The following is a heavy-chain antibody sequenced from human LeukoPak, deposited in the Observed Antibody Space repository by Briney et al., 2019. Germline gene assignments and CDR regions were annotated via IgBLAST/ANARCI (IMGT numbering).Heavy chain of an antibody. V-gene: IGHV4-59*01. CDR2: IYSGSS. Sequence: SETLSLTCTVSGGSISSYYWSWIRQPPGKGLEWIGYIYSGSSSYNPSLQSRVTISVDTSMNQFSLKLTSMTAAGTAVYYCGRAGPGAFFDHWGRGALVTVS. CDR1: GGSISSYY. J-gene: IGHJ4*02. CDR3: GRAGPGAFFDH. D-gene: IGHD2-2*01.